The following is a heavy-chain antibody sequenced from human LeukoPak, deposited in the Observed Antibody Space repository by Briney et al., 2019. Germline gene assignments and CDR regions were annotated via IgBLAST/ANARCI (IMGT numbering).Heavy chain of an antibody. Sequence: PGGSLRLSCTASGFSFSSSWMTGVRQAPGKGLEWLGNINQGGTVTNYVDSVKGRFSISRDNAKNTMYLQMSSLRVEDTAVYYCARDHHFGSLDFWGQGTLVTVSS. CDR2: INQGGTVT. V-gene: IGHV3-7*01. CDR3: ARDHHFGSLDF. CDR1: GFSFSSSW. J-gene: IGHJ4*02. D-gene: IGHD3-10*01.